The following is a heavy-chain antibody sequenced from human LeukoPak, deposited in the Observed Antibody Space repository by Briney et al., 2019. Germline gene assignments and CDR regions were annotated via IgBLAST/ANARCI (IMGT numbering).Heavy chain of an antibody. CDR2: IYYSGST. V-gene: IGHV4-59*08. D-gene: IGHD2-15*01. CDR3: ARSQMVVAHLYYYYYYGMDV. J-gene: IGHJ6*02. Sequence: SETLSLTCAVYGGSFSGDYWSWIRQPPGKGLEWIGYIYYSGSTNYNPSLKSRVTISVDTSKNQFSLKLSSVTAADTAVYYCARSQMVVAHLYYYYYYGMDVWGQGTTVTASS. CDR1: GGSFSGDY.